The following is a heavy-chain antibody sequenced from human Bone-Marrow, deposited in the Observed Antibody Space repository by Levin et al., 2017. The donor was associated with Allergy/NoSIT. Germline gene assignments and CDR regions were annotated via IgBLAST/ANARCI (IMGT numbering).Heavy chain of an antibody. CDR2: ISWNSGRI. J-gene: IGHJ6*02. CDR1: EFTFDVYA. V-gene: IGHV3-9*01. D-gene: IGHD3-22*01. CDR3: AKGTQGNDDRSGSVGGMDV. Sequence: GGSLRLSCAASEFTFDVYAMHWVRQSPGKGLEWVSVISWNSGRIGYADSVKGRFTISRDNAKKFLYLQMNSLRAEDTALYYCAKGTQGNDDRSGSVGGMDVWGQGTAVTVSS.